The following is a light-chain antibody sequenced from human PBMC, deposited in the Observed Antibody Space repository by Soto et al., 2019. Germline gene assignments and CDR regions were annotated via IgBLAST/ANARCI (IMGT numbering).Light chain of an antibody. CDR2: EGS. Sequence: QSALTQPASVSGSPGQSITISCTGTSSDVGSYNLVSWYQQHPGKAPKLMIYEGSKRPSGVSNRFSGSKSGNTASLTISGPEDEDESDYNCCSYAGTRVFGRGTKLTVL. CDR3: CSYAGTRV. V-gene: IGLV2-23*01. J-gene: IGLJ3*02. CDR1: SSDVGSYNL.